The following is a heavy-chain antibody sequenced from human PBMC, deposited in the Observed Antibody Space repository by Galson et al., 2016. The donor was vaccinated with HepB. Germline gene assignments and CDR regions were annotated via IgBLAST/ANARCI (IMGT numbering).Heavy chain of an antibody. V-gene: IGHV4-39*01. CDR3: ARHSGLSFRMDV. CDR1: GVSLDNGNFF. J-gene: IGHJ6*02. Sequence: ETLSLTCTVSGVSLDNGNFFWGWIRQSPGKGLEWIVTVYYTGSTYYNPSLKSRVTISVDTSKNHFSLKLSSATAADTAIYFCARHSGLSFRMDVWGQGTSVTVSS. CDR2: VYYTGST. D-gene: IGHD3-10*01.